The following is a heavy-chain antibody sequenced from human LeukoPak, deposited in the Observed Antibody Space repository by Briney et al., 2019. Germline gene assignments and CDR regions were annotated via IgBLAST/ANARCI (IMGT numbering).Heavy chain of an antibody. D-gene: IGHD3-3*01. J-gene: IGHJ3*02. V-gene: IGHV4-59*12. CDR2: IYYSGST. CDR1: GGSISSYY. Sequence: TSETLSLTCTVSGGSISSYYWSWIRQPPGKGLEWIGYIYYSGSTNYNPSLKSRVTISVDTSKNQFSLKLSSVTAADTAVYYCARGGPFGVVIWGQGTMVTVSS. CDR3: ARGGPFGVVI.